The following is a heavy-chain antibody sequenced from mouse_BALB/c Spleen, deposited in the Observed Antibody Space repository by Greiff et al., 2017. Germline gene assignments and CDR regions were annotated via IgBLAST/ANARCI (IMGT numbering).Heavy chain of an antibody. CDR2: IWSGGST. J-gene: IGHJ4*01. Sequence: VMLVESGPGLVQPSQSLSITCTVSGFSLTSYGVHWVRQSPGKGLEWLGVIWSGGSTDYNAAFISRLSISKDNSKSQVFFKMNSLQANDTAIYYCAVITTVYRYYAMDYWGQGTSVTVSS. V-gene: IGHV2-2*02. D-gene: IGHD1-1*01. CDR1: GFSLTSYG. CDR3: AVITTVYRYYAMDY.